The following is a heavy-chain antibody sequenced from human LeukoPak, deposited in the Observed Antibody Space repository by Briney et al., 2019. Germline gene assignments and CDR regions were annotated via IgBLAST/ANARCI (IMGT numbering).Heavy chain of an antibody. J-gene: IGHJ4*02. CDR3: ARGVANYYDSSGYQN. CDR2: ISYDGSNK. V-gene: IGHV3-30*14. D-gene: IGHD3-22*01. CDR1: GFTFSSYA. Sequence: GGSLRLSCAASGFTFSSYAMHWVRQAPGKGLEWVAVISYDGSNKYYADSVKGRFTISRDNSKNTLYLQMNSLRAEDTAVYYCARGVANYYDSSGYQNWGQGTLVTVSS.